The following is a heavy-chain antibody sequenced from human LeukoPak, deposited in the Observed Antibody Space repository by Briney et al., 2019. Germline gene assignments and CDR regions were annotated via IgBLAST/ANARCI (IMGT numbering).Heavy chain of an antibody. CDR3: TSSPYGDYDAFDI. D-gene: IGHD4-17*01. J-gene: IGHJ3*02. CDR2: IRSKANSYAT. CDR1: GFTFSGSA. Sequence: PGGSLRLSCAASGFTFSGSAMHWVRQASGKGLEWVGRIRSKANSYATAYAASVKGRFTISRDDSKNTAYLQMNSLKTEDTAVYYCTSSPYGDYDAFDIWGQGTMVTVSS. V-gene: IGHV3-73*01.